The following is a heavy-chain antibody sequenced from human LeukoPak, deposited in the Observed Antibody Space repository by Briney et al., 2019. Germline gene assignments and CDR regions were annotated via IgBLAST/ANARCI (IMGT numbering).Heavy chain of an antibody. CDR1: GVSLSTYY. CDR2: INHSGTT. V-gene: IGHV4-34*01. CDR3: ARWLSRRYYYAYYMDV. Sequence: PSETLSLTCAVYGVSLSTYYWSWIRQPPAKGLEWIGEINHSGTTNYNPSLESRVLIPVDTSKNQFSLKLCSVTAADTAVYYCARWLSRRYYYAYYMDVWGKGTTVTVSS. D-gene: IGHD3-22*01. J-gene: IGHJ6*03.